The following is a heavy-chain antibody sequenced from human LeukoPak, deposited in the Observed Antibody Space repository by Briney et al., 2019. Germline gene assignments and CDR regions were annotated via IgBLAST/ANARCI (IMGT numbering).Heavy chain of an antibody. CDR2: IIPIFGTA. CDR1: GGTFSSYA. V-gene: IGHV1-69*13. D-gene: IGHD2-2*01. J-gene: IGHJ4*02. Sequence: GASVKVSCKASGGTFSSYAISWVRQAPGQGLEWMGGIIPIFGTANYAQKFQGRVTITADESTSTAYMELSSLRSEDTAVYYCAREGPDCSSTSCPDYWGQGTLVTVSS. CDR3: AREGPDCSSTSCPDY.